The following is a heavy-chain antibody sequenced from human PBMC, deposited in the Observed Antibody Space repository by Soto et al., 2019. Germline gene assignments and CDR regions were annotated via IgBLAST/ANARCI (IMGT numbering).Heavy chain of an antibody. V-gene: IGHV3-15*07. CDR1: GFTITNAW. CDR2: VKSKADGETT. CDR3: NTYPDFWGGRTHL. J-gene: IGHJ5*02. Sequence: EVQLVESGGGLVKPGGSLGLSCAASGFTITNAWMHWVRQAPGKGLEWVGRVKSKADGETTDYAEPVNDRFTISRDDSSNTLSLQMNSLKIEDTAVYYCNTYPDFWGGRTHLWGQGTLVTVSS. D-gene: IGHD3-3*01.